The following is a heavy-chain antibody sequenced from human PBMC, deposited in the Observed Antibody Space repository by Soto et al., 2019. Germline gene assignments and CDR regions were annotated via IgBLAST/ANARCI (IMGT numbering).Heavy chain of an antibody. CDR1: GFTFSSYG. Sequence: GGSLRLSCAASGFTFSSYGMHWVRQAPGKGLEWVAVISYDGSNKYYADSVKGRFTISRDNSKNTLYLQMNSLRAEDTAVYYCAKEYGSSYYYYYGMDVWGQGTTVTVSS. V-gene: IGHV3-30*18. CDR3: AKEYGSSYYYYYGMDV. J-gene: IGHJ6*02. D-gene: IGHD6-13*01. CDR2: ISYDGSNK.